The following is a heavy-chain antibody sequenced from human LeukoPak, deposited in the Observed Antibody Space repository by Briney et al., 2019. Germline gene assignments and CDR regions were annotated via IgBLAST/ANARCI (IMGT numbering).Heavy chain of an antibody. CDR3: ARDNWNDRGYYYYYMDV. J-gene: IGHJ6*03. CDR2: IHPSTGNP. D-gene: IGHD1-20*01. V-gene: IGHV7-4-1*02. CDR1: GYTFTNYA. Sequence: ASVKVSCKASGYTFTNYAINWVRQAPGQGLEWMGWIHPSTGNPTYAQGFTGRFVFSLDTSVSTTYLQISSLKAEDTAVYYCARDNWNDRGYYYYYMDVWGKGTTVTVSS.